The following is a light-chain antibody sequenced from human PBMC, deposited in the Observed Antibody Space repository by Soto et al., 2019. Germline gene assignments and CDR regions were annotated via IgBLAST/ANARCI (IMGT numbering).Light chain of an antibody. Sequence: QSVLTQPASVSGSPGQSITISCTGTSSDVGGYNYVSWYQQHPGKAPKLMIYDVSNRPSGVSNRFSGSKSGNTASLTISGLQAEDEADYYCCSYTSSSTYVFGTGIKLTVL. J-gene: IGLJ1*01. CDR1: SSDVGGYNY. CDR2: DVS. V-gene: IGLV2-14*01. CDR3: CSYTSSSTYV.